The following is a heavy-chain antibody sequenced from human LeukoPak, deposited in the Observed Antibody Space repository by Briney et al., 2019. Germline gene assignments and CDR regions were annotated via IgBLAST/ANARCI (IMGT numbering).Heavy chain of an antibody. CDR3: ARGSGIAAAGTLPYYYYGMDV. Sequence: GRSLRLSCAASGFTFSSYGMHWVRQAPGKGLEWVAVIWYDGSNKYYADSVKGRFTISRDNSKNTLYLQMNSLRAEGTAVYYCARGSGIAAAGTLPYYYYGMDVWGQGTTVTVSS. J-gene: IGHJ6*02. D-gene: IGHD6-13*01. CDR2: IWYDGSNK. CDR1: GFTFSSYG. V-gene: IGHV3-33*01.